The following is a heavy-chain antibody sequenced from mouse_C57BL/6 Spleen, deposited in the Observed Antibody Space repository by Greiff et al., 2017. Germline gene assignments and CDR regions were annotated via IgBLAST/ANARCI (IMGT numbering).Heavy chain of an antibody. D-gene: IGHD2-5*01. Sequence: VQLQQSGPELVKPGASVKLSCKASGYTFTSYDINWVKQRPGQGLEWIGWIYPRDGSTKYNEKFKGKATLTVDTSSSTAYMELHSLTSEDSAVYFCARRSIVTHYYAMDYWGQGTSVTVSS. J-gene: IGHJ4*01. V-gene: IGHV1-85*01. CDR2: IYPRDGST. CDR1: GYTFTSYD. CDR3: ARRSIVTHYYAMDY.